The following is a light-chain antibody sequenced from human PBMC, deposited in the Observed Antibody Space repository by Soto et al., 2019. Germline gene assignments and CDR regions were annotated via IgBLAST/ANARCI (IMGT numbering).Light chain of an antibody. V-gene: IGKV3-15*01. CDR3: QQYNNWPV. CDR1: QSVSNH. CDR2: AAS. J-gene: IGKJ1*01. Sequence: ETVLTQSPGTLSLSPGARATLSCRASQSVSNHYLAWYQQKPGQAPRLLIYAASTRATGIPARFSGSGSGTEFTLTISSLQSEDFAVYYCQQYNNWPVFGQGTKVDNK.